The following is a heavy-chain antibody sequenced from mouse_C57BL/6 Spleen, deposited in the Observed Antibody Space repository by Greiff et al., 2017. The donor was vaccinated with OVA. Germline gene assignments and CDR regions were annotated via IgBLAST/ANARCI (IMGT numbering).Heavy chain of an antibody. Sequence: EVNLVESGGGLVQPGGSLKLSCAASGFTFSDYYMYWVRQTPEKRLEWVAYISNGGGSTYYPDTVKGRFTISRDNAKNTLYLQMSRLKSEDTAMYYCARRTITTVPYYAMDYWGQGTSVTVSS. CDR3: ARRTITTVPYYAMDY. V-gene: IGHV5-12*01. D-gene: IGHD1-1*01. CDR1: GFTFSDYY. J-gene: IGHJ4*01. CDR2: ISNGGGST.